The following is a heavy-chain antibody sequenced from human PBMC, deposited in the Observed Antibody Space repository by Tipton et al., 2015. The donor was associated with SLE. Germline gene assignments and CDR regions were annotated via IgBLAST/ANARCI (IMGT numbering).Heavy chain of an antibody. CDR3: ARDRVFLGATIGYCQH. CDR1: GGSISSSSYY. CDR2: IYYSGST. V-gene: IGHV4-39*07. Sequence: LRLSCTVSGGSISSSSYYWGWIRQPPGKGLEWIGSIYYSGSTYYNPSLKSRVTISVDTSKNQFSLKLSSVTAADTAVYYCARDRVFLGATIGYCQHWGQGTLVTVSS. J-gene: IGHJ1*01. D-gene: IGHD5-12*01.